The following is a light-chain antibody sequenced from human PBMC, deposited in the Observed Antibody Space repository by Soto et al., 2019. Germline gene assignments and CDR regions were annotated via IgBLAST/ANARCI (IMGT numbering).Light chain of an antibody. CDR2: DAS. V-gene: IGKV3-11*01. CDR3: QQRRYWPVT. Sequence: EIVMTQSPATLSVSPGERATLSCRASQSVTSSLAWYQQKPGQAPRLLIYDASNRATGVPARFSGSGSGTDFTLTISSLEPEDFAVYYCQQRRYWPVTFGQGTKVEIK. CDR1: QSVTSS. J-gene: IGKJ1*01.